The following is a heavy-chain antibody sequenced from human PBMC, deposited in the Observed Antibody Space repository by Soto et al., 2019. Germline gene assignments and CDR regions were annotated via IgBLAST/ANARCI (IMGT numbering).Heavy chain of an antibody. CDR3: AKGREGFGNDAFDI. CDR2: ISGSGGNT. D-gene: IGHD3-10*01. Sequence: EVQLLESGGRLVQPGGSLTPSCAASGFTFSSYAMSWVRQAPGKGLEWVSAISGSGGNTYYADSVKGRFTISRDNSKNTLYLQMNTLRAEDTAVYYCAKGREGFGNDAFDIGGQGTMVTVSS. CDR1: GFTFSSYA. V-gene: IGHV3-23*01. J-gene: IGHJ3*02.